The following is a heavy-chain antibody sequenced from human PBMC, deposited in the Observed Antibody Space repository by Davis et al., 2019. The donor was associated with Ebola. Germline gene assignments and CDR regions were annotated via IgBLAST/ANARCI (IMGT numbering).Heavy chain of an antibody. CDR3: ARRILGDSRGAVDV. CDR2: INGGGTRT. J-gene: IGHJ6*02. D-gene: IGHD2-15*01. Sequence: PGGSLRLSCEASGFSFSHTDMNWVRQAPGKGLEYVGNINGGGTRTYYAAFVEGRFTLSRDNSKNTLYLEMNSLRDDDMAVYYCARRILGDSRGAVDVLGQGTTVTVSS. CDR1: GFSFSHTD. V-gene: IGHV3-23*01.